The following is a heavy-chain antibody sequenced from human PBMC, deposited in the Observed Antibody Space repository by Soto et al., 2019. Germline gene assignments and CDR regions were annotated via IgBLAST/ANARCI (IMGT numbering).Heavy chain of an antibody. CDR2: IYYSGST. CDR1: GGSISNSSYY. J-gene: IGHJ4*02. Sequence: LSLTCTVSGGSISNSSYYWGWIRQPPGKGLEWIGSIYYSGSTYYNPSLKSRVTISVDTSKNQFSLKLSSVTAADTAVYYCARLLWFGELLRRYYFDYWGQGTLVTVSS. CDR3: ARLLWFGELLRRYYFDY. D-gene: IGHD3-10*01. V-gene: IGHV4-39*01.